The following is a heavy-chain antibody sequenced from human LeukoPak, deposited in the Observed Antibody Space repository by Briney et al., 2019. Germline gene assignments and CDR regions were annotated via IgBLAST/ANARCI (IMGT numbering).Heavy chain of an antibody. Sequence: GESLKISCEGSGGSFTKFWIGWVRQMPGKGLELMGIIYPADSDTRYSPSFQGQVTISADKSISTAYLQWSSLKASDTAMYYCASSTAYSSSSDYYYYMDVWGKGTTVTVSS. CDR1: GGSFTKFW. J-gene: IGHJ6*03. D-gene: IGHD6-6*01. CDR2: IYPADSDT. CDR3: ASSTAYSSSSDYYYYMDV. V-gene: IGHV5-51*01.